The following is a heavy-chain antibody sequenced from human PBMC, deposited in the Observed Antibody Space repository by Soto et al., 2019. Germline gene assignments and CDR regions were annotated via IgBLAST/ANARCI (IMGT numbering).Heavy chain of an antibody. CDR2: INAGNGNT. CDR3: ARVEMATNGGEYFDN. D-gene: IGHD1-1*01. J-gene: IGHJ4*02. Sequence: QVQLVQSGAEVKKPGASVKVSCKASGYTFTSYAMHWVRQAPGQRLEWMGWINAGNGNTKYSQKFQGRVTITRDTSASTAYMELSSLRSEDTAVYYCARVEMATNGGEYFDNWGQGTLVTVSS. CDR1: GYTFTSYA. V-gene: IGHV1-3*01.